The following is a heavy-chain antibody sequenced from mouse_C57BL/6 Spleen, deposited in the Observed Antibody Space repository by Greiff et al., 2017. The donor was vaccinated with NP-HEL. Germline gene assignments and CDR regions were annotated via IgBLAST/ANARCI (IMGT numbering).Heavy chain of an antibody. D-gene: IGHD2-2*01. Sequence: QVQLQQSGAELVRPGSSVKLSCKASGYTFTSYWMHWVKQRPIQGLEWIGNIDPSDSETHYNQKFKDKATLTVDKSSSTAYMRLSSLTSEDSAVYYCARGMVTDFAYWGQGTLVTVSA. CDR1: GYTFTSYW. J-gene: IGHJ3*01. CDR3: ARGMVTDFAY. V-gene: IGHV1-52*01. CDR2: IDPSDSET.